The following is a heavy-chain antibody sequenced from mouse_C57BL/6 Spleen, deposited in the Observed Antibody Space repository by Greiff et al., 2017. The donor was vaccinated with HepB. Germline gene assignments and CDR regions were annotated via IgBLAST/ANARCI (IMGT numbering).Heavy chain of an antibody. V-gene: IGHV5-16*01. Sequence: DVKLVESEGGLVQPGSSMKLSCTASGFTFSDYYMAWVRQVPEKGLEWVANINYDGSSTYYLDSLKSRFIISRDNATNILYMQMSSLKSEDTATDYSARESDYGNYDAMDYWGQGTSVTVSS. CDR3: ARESDYGNYDAMDY. J-gene: IGHJ4*01. CDR1: GFTFSDYY. CDR2: INYDGSST. D-gene: IGHD2-1*01.